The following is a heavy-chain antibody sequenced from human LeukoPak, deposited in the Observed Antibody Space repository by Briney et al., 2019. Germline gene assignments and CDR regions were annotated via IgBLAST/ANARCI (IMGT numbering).Heavy chain of an antibody. Sequence: GGSLRLSCAASGFTFSSYWMSWVRQAPGKGLEWVANIKQDGSEKYYVDSVKGRFTISRDNAKNSLYLQMNSLRAEDTAVYYCARAGSSGYYWGGAFDIWGQRTMATVSS. CDR1: GFTFSSYW. CDR2: IKQDGSEK. V-gene: IGHV3-7*01. D-gene: IGHD3-22*01. J-gene: IGHJ3*02. CDR3: ARAGSSGYYWGGAFDI.